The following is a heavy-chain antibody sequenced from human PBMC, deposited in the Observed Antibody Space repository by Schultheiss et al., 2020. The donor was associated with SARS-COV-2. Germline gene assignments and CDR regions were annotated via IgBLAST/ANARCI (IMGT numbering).Heavy chain of an antibody. J-gene: IGHJ4*02. V-gene: IGHV3-9*01. CDR1: GFTFDDYA. Sequence: GGSLRLSCAASGFTFDDYAMHWVRQAPGKGLEWVSGISWNSGSIGYADSVKGRFTISRDNAKNSLYLQMNSLRAEDTALYYCTTDLVGATTAFFDYWGQGTLVIVSS. CDR2: ISWNSGSI. CDR3: TTDLVGATTAFFDY. D-gene: IGHD1-26*01.